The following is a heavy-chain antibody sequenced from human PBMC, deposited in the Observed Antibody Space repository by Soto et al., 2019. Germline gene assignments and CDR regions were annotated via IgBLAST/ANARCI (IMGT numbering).Heavy chain of an antibody. V-gene: IGHV4-34*01. CDR2: INHSGST. D-gene: IGHD6-6*01. CDR1: GGSFSGYY. CDR3: ARMRIADRHPYYYYMDV. J-gene: IGHJ6*03. Sequence: PSETLSLTCAVYGGSFSGYYWSWIRQPPGKGLEWIGEINHSGSTNYNPSLKSRVTISVDTSKNQFSLKLSSVTAADTAVYYCARMRIADRHPYYYYMDVCGKGNTVTVSS.